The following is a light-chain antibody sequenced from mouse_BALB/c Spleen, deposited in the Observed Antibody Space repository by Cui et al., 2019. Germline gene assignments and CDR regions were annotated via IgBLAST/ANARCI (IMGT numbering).Light chain of an antibody. Sequence: HIVLTQSRAIMSASLGEEITLTCSASPSVSYMHWYQQKSGTSPKLLIYSTSNLASGVPSRFSGSGSGTFYSLTISSVEAEDAADYYCHQWSSYPWTFGGGTKLEIK. V-gene: IGKV4-80*01. CDR3: HQWSSYPWT. CDR1: PSVSY. CDR2: STS. J-gene: IGKJ1*01.